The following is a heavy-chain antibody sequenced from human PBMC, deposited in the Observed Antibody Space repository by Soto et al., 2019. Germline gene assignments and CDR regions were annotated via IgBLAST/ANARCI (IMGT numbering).Heavy chain of an antibody. CDR1: GFTFVDHG. V-gene: IGHV3-9*01. CDR2: ISWDGTYT. Sequence: EVQLVESGGGLVQPGRSLRLSCAASGFTFVDHGMHWVRQPPGQGLEWISGISWDGTYTGYADSVKGRFTISRDNAKKSLYLQMNTLRVGVTPLYYCTKEEGYCSSSSCKDAFDYWGLGTMVTVS. J-gene: IGHJ3*01. D-gene: IGHD2-2*01. CDR3: TKEEGYCSSSSCKDAFDY.